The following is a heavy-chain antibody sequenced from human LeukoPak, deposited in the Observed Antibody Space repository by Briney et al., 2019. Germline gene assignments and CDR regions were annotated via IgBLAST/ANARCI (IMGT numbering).Heavy chain of an antibody. J-gene: IGHJ4*02. CDR2: IRYDGSNK. Sequence: GRSLRLSCAASGFTFSNYWMSWVRQAPGKGLEWVAFIRYDGSNKYYADSVKGRFTISRDSSKNTLSLQMNSLRAEDTAVYYCGKDGLSWGSRSDYWGQGTLVTVSS. D-gene: IGHD6-13*01. V-gene: IGHV3-30*02. CDR1: GFTFSNYW. CDR3: GKDGLSWGSRSDY.